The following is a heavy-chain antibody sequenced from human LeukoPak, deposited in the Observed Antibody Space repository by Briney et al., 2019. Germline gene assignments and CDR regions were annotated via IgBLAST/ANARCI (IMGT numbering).Heavy chain of an antibody. V-gene: IGHV4-30-2*05. J-gene: IGHJ5*02. CDR3: ARDSSGEEFDP. D-gene: IGHD3-22*01. Sequence: SETLSLTCAVSGGSISSGGYSWSWIRQPPGKGLEWIGYIYYSGSTYYNPSLKSRVTISVDTSKNQFSLKLSSVTAADTAVYYCARDSSGEEFDPWGQGTLVTVSS. CDR2: IYYSGST. CDR1: GGSISSGGYS.